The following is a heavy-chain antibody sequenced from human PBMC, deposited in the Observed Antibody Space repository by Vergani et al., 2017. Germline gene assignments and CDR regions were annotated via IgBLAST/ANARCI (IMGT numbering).Heavy chain of an antibody. V-gene: IGHV4-61*10. CDR3: ARQVGLGSGTSFDY. CDR2: IYYSGST. CDR1: GGSVSSGSYY. D-gene: IGHD3-10*01. J-gene: IGHJ4*02. Sequence: QVQLQESGPGLVKPSETLSLTCTVSGGSVSSGSYYWSWIRQPAGKGLEWIGYIYYSGSTNYNPSLKSRVTISVDTSKNQFSLKLSSVTAADTAVYYCARQVGLGSGTSFDYWGQGTLVTVSS.